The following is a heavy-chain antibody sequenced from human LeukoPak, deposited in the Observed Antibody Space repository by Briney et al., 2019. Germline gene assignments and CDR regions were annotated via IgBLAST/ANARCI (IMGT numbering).Heavy chain of an antibody. V-gene: IGHV4-34*01. CDR3: ARRDSSGYYLGY. CDR2: INHSGST. J-gene: IGHJ4*02. D-gene: IGHD3-22*01. CDR1: GGSISGYY. Sequence: SETLSLTCTVSGGSISGYYWSWIRQPPGKGLEWIGEINHSGSTNYNPSLKSRVTISVDTSKNQFSLKLSSVTAADTAVYYCARRDSSGYYLGYWGQGTLVTVSS.